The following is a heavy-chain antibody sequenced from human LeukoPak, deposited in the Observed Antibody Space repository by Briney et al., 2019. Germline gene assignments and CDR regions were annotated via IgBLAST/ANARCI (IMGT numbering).Heavy chain of an antibody. D-gene: IGHD1-1*01. CDR1: GYTFTSYY. J-gene: IGHJ4*02. Sequence: VASVKVSCKASGYTFTSYYMHWVRQAPGQGLEWMGIINPSGGTTSHAQKFQGRVTMTRDTSTSTVYMELSSLRSEDTALYYCVKVWRGNYYDYWGQGTLVTVSS. CDR2: INPSGGTT. V-gene: IGHV1-46*01. CDR3: VKVWRGNYYDY.